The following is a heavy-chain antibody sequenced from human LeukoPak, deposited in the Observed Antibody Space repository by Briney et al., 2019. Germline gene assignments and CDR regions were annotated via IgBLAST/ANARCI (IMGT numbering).Heavy chain of an antibody. CDR2: INHSAST. D-gene: IGHD2-15*01. CDR3: ARGRRVIVVGVAARLGHNWFDP. V-gene: IGHV4-34*01. CDR1: GYSINNGYY. Sequence: SETLSLTCAVSGYSINNGYYWSWIRQPPGKGLEWIGEINHSASTNYNPSLKSRVTISVDTSKKQISLKLSSVTAADTAGYYCARGRRVIVVGVAARLGHNWFDPWGQGTLVTVSS. J-gene: IGHJ5*02.